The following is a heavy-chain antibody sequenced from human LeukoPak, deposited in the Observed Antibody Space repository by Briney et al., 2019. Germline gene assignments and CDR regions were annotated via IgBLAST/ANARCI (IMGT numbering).Heavy chain of an antibody. Sequence: GGSLRLSCTASGFTFGDYAMSWSRQAPGKGLEWVGFIRSKAYGGTTEYAASVKGRFTISRDDSKSIAYLQMNSLKTEDTAVYYCTRSPLTGYCDPFYYFDYWGQGTLVTVSS. CDR2: IRSKAYGGTT. V-gene: IGHV3-49*03. D-gene: IGHD3-9*01. CDR3: TRSPLTGYCDPFYYFDY. CDR1: GFTFGDYA. J-gene: IGHJ4*02.